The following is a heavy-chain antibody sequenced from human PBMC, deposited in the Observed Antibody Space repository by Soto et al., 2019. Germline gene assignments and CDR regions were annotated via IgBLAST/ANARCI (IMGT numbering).Heavy chain of an antibody. CDR3: ARSLGSSWDAGDY. D-gene: IGHD6-13*01. V-gene: IGHV3-33*01. CDR1: GFTFSSYG. Sequence: GGSLRLSCAASGFTFSSYGMHWVRQAPGKGLEWVAVIWYDGSNKYYADSVKGRFTISRDNSKNTLYLQMNSLRAEDTAVYYCARSLGSSWDAGDYWGQGTLVTVS. CDR2: IWYDGSNK. J-gene: IGHJ4*02.